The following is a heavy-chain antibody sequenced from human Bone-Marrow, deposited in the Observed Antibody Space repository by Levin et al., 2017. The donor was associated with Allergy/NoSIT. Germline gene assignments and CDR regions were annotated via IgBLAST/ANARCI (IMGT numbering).Heavy chain of an antibody. Sequence: SQTLSLTCTVSGGSVSSGSYYWSWIRQPPGKGLEWIGYIYYSGSTHYNPSLKSRVTISVDTSKNQFSQKLSSVTAADTAVYYCARNCGGDCYSAPYYYYYGMDVWGQGTTVTVSS. J-gene: IGHJ6*02. CDR3: ARNCGGDCYSAPYYYYYGMDV. V-gene: IGHV4-61*01. CDR1: GGSVSSGSYY. D-gene: IGHD2-21*02. CDR2: IYYSGST.